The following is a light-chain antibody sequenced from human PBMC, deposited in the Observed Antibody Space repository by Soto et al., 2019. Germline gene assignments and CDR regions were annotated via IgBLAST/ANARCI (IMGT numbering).Light chain of an antibody. CDR2: GAS. CDR3: QQHGTSPI. J-gene: IGKJ4*01. V-gene: IGKV3-20*01. CDR1: QAVSSIL. Sequence: EVVLTQSPGTLSLSPGERATLSCRASQAVSSILLAWYQQKPGQAPRLLIYGASSRATGIPDGFSGSGSGTDFTLTVSRLEPEDFAVYYCQQHGTSPIFGGGTKVDIK.